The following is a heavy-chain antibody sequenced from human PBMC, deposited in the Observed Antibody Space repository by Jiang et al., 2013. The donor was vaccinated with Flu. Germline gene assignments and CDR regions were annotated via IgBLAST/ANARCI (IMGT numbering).Heavy chain of an antibody. V-gene: IGHV1-69*01. CDR2: IIPIFGTA. Sequence: GAEVKKPGSSVKVSCKASGGTFSSYAISWVRQAPGQGLEWMGGIIPIFGTANYAQKFQGRVTITADESTSTAYMELSSLRSEDTAVYYCARARWNMIVVVADAFDIWGQGTMITVSS. CDR1: GGTFSSYA. CDR3: ARARWNMIVVVADAFDI. D-gene: IGHD3-22*01. J-gene: IGHJ3*02.